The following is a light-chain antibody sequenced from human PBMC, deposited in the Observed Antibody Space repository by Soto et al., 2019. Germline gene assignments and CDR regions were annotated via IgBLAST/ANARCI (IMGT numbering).Light chain of an antibody. CDR1: NSNIGTNT. Sequence: QSVLTQPPSASATPGQRVTISCSGSNSNIGTNTVNWYQQLPGTAPRLLIYTNNQRPSGVPQRFSGSKTGTSASLAITGLQAEDEGDYYCQSYDSTLDARYVFGTGTKVTVL. CDR3: QSYDSTLDARYV. J-gene: IGLJ1*01. V-gene: IGLV1-44*01. CDR2: TNN.